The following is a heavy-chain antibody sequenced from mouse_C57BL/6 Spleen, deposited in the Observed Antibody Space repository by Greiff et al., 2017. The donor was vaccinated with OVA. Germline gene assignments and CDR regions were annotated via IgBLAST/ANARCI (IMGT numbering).Heavy chain of an antibody. CDR2: IRNKANGYTT. V-gene: IGHV7-3*01. Sequence: VQLKESGGGLVQPGGSLSLSCAASGFTFTDYYMSWVRQPPGKALEWLGFIRNKANGYTTEYSASVKGRFTISRDNSQSILYLQMNALRAEDSATYYCARSPNPAWFAYWGQGTLVTVSA. J-gene: IGHJ3*01. CDR1: GFTFTDYY. CDR3: ARSPNPAWFAY.